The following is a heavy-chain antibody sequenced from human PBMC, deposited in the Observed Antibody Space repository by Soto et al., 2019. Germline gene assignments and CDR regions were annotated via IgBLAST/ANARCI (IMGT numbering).Heavy chain of an antibody. J-gene: IGHJ5*02. D-gene: IGHD3-22*01. V-gene: IGHV4-30-4*07. CDR1: GGSISSGGYS. CDR3: ARKMPTMIVVVIQNWFDP. CDR2: IYYSGST. Sequence: NPSETLSLTCAVSGGSISSGGYSWSWIRQPPGKGLEWIGYIYYSGSTYYRPSLKSRVTISVDTSKNQFSLKLSSVTAADTAVFFCARKMPTMIVVVIQNWFDPWGQGTLGTVSS.